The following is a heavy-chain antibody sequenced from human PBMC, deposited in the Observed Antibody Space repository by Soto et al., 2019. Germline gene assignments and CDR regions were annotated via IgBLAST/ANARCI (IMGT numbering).Heavy chain of an antibody. D-gene: IGHD3-10*01. Sequence: SETLSLTCAVYGVSFSGYYWSWIRQPPGKGLEWIGEINHSGSTNYNPSLKSRVTISVDTSKNQFSLKLSSVTAADTAVYYCARERGAHYYYYMDVWGKGTTVTVSS. CDR1: GVSFSGYY. CDR2: INHSGST. CDR3: ARERGAHYYYYMDV. V-gene: IGHV4-34*01. J-gene: IGHJ6*03.